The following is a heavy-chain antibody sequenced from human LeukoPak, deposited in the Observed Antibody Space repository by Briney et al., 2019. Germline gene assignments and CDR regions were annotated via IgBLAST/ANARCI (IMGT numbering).Heavy chain of an antibody. Sequence: GGSLRLSCAASGFTFSSYAMSWVRQAPGKGLEWVSSISASGGSTYYADSVKGRFTISRDNSKNTLYLQMNSLRAEDTAVYYCARDYYDRSGYWYGMDVWGQGTTVTVSS. D-gene: IGHD3-22*01. J-gene: IGHJ6*02. CDR1: GFTFSSYA. CDR3: ARDYYDRSGYWYGMDV. CDR2: ISASGGST. V-gene: IGHV3-23*01.